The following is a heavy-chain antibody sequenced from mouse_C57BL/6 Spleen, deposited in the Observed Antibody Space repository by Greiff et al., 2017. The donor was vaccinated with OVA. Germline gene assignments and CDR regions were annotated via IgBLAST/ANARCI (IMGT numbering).Heavy chain of an antibody. Sequence: LQESGAELVMPGASVKLSCKASGYTFTSYWMHWVKQRPGQGLEWIGEIDPSDSYTNYNQKFKGKSTLTVDKSSSTAYMQLSSLTSEDSAVYYCARYTTVVATDFDVWGTGTTVTVSS. CDR2: IDPSDSYT. V-gene: IGHV1-69*01. D-gene: IGHD1-1*01. CDR1: GYTFTSYW. CDR3: ARYTTVVATDFDV. J-gene: IGHJ1*03.